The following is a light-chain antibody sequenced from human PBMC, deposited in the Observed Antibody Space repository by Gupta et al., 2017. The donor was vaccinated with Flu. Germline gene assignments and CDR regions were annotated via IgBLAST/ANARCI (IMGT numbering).Light chain of an antibody. V-gene: IGKV3-15*01. CDR2: GAY. CDR3: QQYNNWPPWT. Sequence: ATLSVSPGERATLSCRASQSVSSNLAWYQQKPGQAPRLLIYGAYTRATGIPDRFSGSGSGTEFTLTISSLQSEDFAVYYCQQYNNWPPWTFGQGTKVEIK. CDR1: QSVSSN. J-gene: IGKJ1*01.